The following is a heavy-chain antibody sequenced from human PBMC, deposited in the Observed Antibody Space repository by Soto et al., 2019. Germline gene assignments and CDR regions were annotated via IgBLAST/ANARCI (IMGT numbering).Heavy chain of an antibody. D-gene: IGHD3-3*01. CDR1: GDSVSSNSAA. CDR2: TYYRSKWYN. J-gene: IGHJ6*02. CDR3: ARDHAYYDFWSGYFHYYYGMDV. V-gene: IGHV6-1*01. Sequence: SQTLSLTCAISGDSVSSNSAAWNWIRQSPSRGLEWLGRTYYRSKWYNDYAVSVKSRITINPDTSKNQFPLQLNSVTPEDTAVYYCARDHAYYDFWSGYFHYYYGMDVWGQGTTVTVSS.